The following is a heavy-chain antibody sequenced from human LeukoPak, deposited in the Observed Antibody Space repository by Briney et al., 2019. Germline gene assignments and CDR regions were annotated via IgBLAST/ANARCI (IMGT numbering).Heavy chain of an antibody. V-gene: IGHV3-30*03. J-gene: IGHJ4*02. Sequence: GGSLRLSCAASGFTFSSYGMHWVRQAPGKGLEWVAIISYDGNNKYYADSVKGRFTISRDNSKNTSYLQMNSLRVEDTAVYYCARPPPSCSSTSCYQQYWGQGTLVTVSS. CDR2: ISYDGNNK. D-gene: IGHD2-2*01. CDR3: ARPPPSCSSTSCYQQY. CDR1: GFTFSSYG.